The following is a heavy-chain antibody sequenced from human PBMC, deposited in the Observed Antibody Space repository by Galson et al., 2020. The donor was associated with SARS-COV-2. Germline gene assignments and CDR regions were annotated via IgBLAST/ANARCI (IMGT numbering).Heavy chain of an antibody. CDR3: AKPVLATYPVTFDT. CDR2: ITITGGTT. D-gene: IGHD4-17*01. CDR1: GFTFSDYD. J-gene: IGHJ5*02. Sequence: GESLKISCAASGFTFSDYDMGWVRQAPGQGLEWVSHITITGGTTHSADSVKGRFTISRDNSKNMLYLQMTTLRAEDTAIYYCAKPVLATYPVTFDTWGQGTVVTVSS. V-gene: IGHV3-23*01.